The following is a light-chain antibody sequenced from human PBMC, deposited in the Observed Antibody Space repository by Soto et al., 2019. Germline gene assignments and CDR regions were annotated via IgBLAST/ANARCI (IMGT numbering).Light chain of an antibody. CDR2: EVN. CDR1: SSNIGAGYD. CDR3: TSYAGSNIWV. J-gene: IGLJ3*02. Sequence: QSVLTQPPSVSGAPGQRVTISCTGSSSNIGAGYDVHWYQQLPGTAPKLMIYEVNKRPSGVPDRFSGSKSGKTASLTVSGLQPEDEADYHCTSYAGSNIWVFGGGTKVTVL. V-gene: IGLV1-40*01.